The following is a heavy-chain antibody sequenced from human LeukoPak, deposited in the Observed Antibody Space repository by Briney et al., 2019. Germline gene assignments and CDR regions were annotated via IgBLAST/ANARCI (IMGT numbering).Heavy chain of an antibody. D-gene: IGHD4-23*01. V-gene: IGHV4-39*01. CDR1: GGSISSSTYY. Sequence: SETLSLTCTVSGGSISSSTYYWVWIRQPPGKGLEWIATIYYSGSTYYNPSLKSRVTISVDTSNNQFSLTLSSVTAADTAVYYCARHSDYVGDSSLDTDAFDVRGRGTMVTVSS. CDR3: ARHSDYVGDSSLDTDAFDV. CDR2: IYYSGST. J-gene: IGHJ3*01.